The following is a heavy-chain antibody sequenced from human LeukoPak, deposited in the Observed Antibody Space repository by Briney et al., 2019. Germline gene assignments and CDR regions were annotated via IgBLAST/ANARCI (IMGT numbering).Heavy chain of an antibody. CDR1: GGSISSHY. CDR3: ARSDVDMATNN. Sequence: SETLSLTCTVSGGSISSHYWTWIRQPPGKRLEWIGYIYYRGGTNYNPSLQSRVTISVDTSKNQFSLKVTSVTAADTAVYYSARSDVDMATNNWGQGTLVTVSS. V-gene: IGHV4-59*11. D-gene: IGHD5-24*01. J-gene: IGHJ4*02. CDR2: IYYRGGT.